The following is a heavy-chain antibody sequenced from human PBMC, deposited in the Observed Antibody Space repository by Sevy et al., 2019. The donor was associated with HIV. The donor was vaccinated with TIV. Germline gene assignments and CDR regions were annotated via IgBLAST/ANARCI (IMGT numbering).Heavy chain of an antibody. V-gene: IGHV1-46*03. CDR3: ASVYYYDSSGYPYYYYGMDV. CDR2: INPSGGST. J-gene: IGHJ6*02. Sequence: ASVKVSCKASGYTFTSYYMHWVRQAPGQGLEWMGIINPSGGSTSYAQKFQGRVTMTRDTSTSTVYMELGSLRSEDTAVYYCASVYYYDSSGYPYYYYGMDVWGQGTTVTVSS. D-gene: IGHD3-22*01. CDR1: GYTFTSYY.